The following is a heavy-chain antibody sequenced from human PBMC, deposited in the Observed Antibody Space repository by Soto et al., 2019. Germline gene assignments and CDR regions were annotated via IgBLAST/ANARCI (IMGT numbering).Heavy chain of an antibody. CDR2: IYYSGST. CDR3: ARGGRYYYDSSGYYFGY. V-gene: IGHV4-31*03. J-gene: IGHJ4*02. Sequence: QVQLQESGPGLVKPSQTLSLTCTVSGGSISSGGYYWSWIRQHPGKGLEWIGYIYYSGSTYYNASLKSRVTISVDTSKNQFSLKLSSVTAADTAVYYCARGGRYYYDSSGYYFGYWGQGTLVTVSS. D-gene: IGHD3-22*01. CDR1: GGSISSGGYY.